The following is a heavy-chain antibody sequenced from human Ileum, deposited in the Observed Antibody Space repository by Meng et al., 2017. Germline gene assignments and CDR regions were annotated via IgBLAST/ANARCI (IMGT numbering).Heavy chain of an antibody. D-gene: IGHD2/OR15-2a*01. CDR2: LSASGRTP. Sequence: EVTLLESGGGRVQPGGSLTLSCVGSEFTFNNFAMTWVRQTPGKGLEWVASLSASGRTPEYADSVKGRFTVSRDNSKNALFLHMTNLRVAGTALYSCAKGISVIPTAFDHWGQGTLVTVSS. CDR3: AKGISVIPTAFDH. V-gene: IGHV3-23*01. J-gene: IGHJ4*02. CDR1: EFTFNNFA.